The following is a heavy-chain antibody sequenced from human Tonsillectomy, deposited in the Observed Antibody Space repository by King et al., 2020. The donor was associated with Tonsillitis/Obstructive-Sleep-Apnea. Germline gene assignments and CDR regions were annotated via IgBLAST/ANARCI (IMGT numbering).Heavy chain of an antibody. Sequence: VQLVESGGGLVQPGGSLRLSCAASGSTFSSYAMSWVRQAPGKGLEWVSAISGSGGSTYYADSVKGRFTISRDNSKNTLYLQMNSLRAEDTAVYYCATPDIVVVVAATAVGYWGQGTLVTVSS. CDR3: ATPDIVVVVAATAVGY. J-gene: IGHJ4*02. CDR1: GSTFSSYA. V-gene: IGHV3-23*04. D-gene: IGHD2-15*01. CDR2: ISGSGGST.